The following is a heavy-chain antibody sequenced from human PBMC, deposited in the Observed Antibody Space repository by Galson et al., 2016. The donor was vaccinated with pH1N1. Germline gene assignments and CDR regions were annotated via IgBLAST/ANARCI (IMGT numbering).Heavy chain of an antibody. CDR1: GGSISSYY. Sequence: ETLSLTCTVSGGSISSYYWSWIRQPPGKGLEWIGYIYYSGSTNYNPSLKSRVTISVDTSKNQFSLKLSSVTAADTAVYYCARAIFGVDPYYCYYMDVWGKGTTVTVSS. D-gene: IGHD3-3*01. CDR3: ARAIFGVDPYYCYYMDV. CDR2: IYYSGST. J-gene: IGHJ6*03. V-gene: IGHV4-59*08.